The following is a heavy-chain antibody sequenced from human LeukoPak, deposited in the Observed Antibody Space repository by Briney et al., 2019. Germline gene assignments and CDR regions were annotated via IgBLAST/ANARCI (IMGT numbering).Heavy chain of an antibody. D-gene: IGHD3-16*01. Sequence: ASAKVSRKSSGGSFSALNWVRQAPGQGLKWMGANIPLYGKTNSARKFKGRVTITADDSMNTAYMELNGLGSEDTAIYFCAADAPGGVGIRWFDPWGQGTLVTVSS. V-gene: IGHV1-69*13. CDR2: NIPLYGKT. CDR3: AADAPGGVGIRWFDP. J-gene: IGHJ5*02. CDR1: GGSFSA.